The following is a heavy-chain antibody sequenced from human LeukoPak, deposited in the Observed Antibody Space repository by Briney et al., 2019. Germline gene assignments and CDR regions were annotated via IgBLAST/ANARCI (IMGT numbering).Heavy chain of an antibody. V-gene: IGHV3-49*03. CDR3: TRAVLLWFEELFQGDY. Sequence: GGSLRLSCTASGFTFGDYAMSWFRQAPGKGLEWVGFIRSKAYGGTTEYAASVKGRFTISRDDSKSIAYLQMNSLKTEDTAVYYCTRAVLLWFEELFQGDYWGQGTLVTVSS. CDR1: GFTFGDYA. CDR2: IRSKAYGGTT. J-gene: IGHJ4*02. D-gene: IGHD3-10*01.